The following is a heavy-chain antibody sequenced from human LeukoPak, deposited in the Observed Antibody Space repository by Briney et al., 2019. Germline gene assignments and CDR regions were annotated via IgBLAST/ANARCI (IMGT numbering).Heavy chain of an antibody. CDR2: IIPIFGTA. D-gene: IGHD6-13*01. Sequence: SVKVSCKASGGTFSSYAISWVRQAPGQGLEWMGGIIPIFGTANYAQKFQGRVTITADESTSTAYMELSGLRSEDTAVYYCARDSLGAPPLAAAADYNWFDPWGQGTLVTVSS. CDR1: GGTFSSYA. CDR3: ARDSLGAPPLAAAADYNWFDP. V-gene: IGHV1-69*13. J-gene: IGHJ5*02.